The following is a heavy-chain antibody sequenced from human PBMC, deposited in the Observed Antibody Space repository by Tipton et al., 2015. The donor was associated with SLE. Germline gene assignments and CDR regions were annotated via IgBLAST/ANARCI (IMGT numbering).Heavy chain of an antibody. J-gene: IGHJ3*02. Sequence: TLSLTCSVSGGSISSNYWIWIRQPPGKGLEWIGYISYSGGTNYNPSLKSRVTISVDTAKNQFSLKLTSVTAADTAVYYCARVLLVDLGNDAFDIWGQGTMVTVSS. CDR3: ARVLLVDLGNDAFDI. CDR1: GGSISSNY. V-gene: IGHV4-59*08. D-gene: IGHD2-15*01. CDR2: ISYSGGT.